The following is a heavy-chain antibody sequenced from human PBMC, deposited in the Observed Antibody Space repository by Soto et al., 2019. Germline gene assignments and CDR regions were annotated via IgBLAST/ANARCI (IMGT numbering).Heavy chain of an antibody. J-gene: IGHJ5*02. CDR2: IYYSGST. Sequence: SETLSLTCTVSGGSISSYYWSWIRQPPGKGLEWIGYIYYSGSTNYNPSLKSRVTISVDTSKNQFSLKLSSVTAADTAVYYCARHEPTVVPNWFDPWGQGTLVTVSS. CDR3: ARHEPTVVPNWFDP. V-gene: IGHV4-59*08. CDR1: GGSISSYY. D-gene: IGHD2-2*01.